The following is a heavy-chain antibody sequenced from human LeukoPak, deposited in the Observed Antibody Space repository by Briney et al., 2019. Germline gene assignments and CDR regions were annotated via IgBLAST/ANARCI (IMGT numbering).Heavy chain of an antibody. D-gene: IGHD2-21*02. V-gene: IGHV4-59*01. CDR1: GGSISSYY. Sequence: PSETLSLTCTVSGGSISSYYWSCIRQHPGKGLEWIGYIYYSGSTNYNPSLKSRVTISVDTSKNQFSLKLSSVTAADTAVYYCARETVTYYYMDVWGKGTTVTISS. CDR2: IYYSGST. J-gene: IGHJ6*03. CDR3: ARETVTYYYMDV.